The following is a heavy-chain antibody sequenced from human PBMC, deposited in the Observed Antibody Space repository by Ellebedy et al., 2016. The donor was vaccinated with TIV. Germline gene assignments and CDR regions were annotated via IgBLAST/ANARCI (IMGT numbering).Heavy chain of an antibody. Sequence: AASVKVSCKASGYTFTSYGISWVRQAPGHGLEWMGWISAYTGNTNYAQKLQGRVTMTTDTSPSTAYMELRSLRSDDTAVEYWARDTRYGYGDVPWFDPWGQGTLVTVSS. D-gene: IGHD4-17*01. CDR3: ARDTRYGYGDVPWFDP. CDR2: ISAYTGNT. CDR1: GYTFTSYG. V-gene: IGHV1-18*01. J-gene: IGHJ5*02.